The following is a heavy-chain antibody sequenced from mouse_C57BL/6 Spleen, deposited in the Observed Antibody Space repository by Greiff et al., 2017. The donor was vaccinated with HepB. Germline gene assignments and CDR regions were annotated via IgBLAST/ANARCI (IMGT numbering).Heavy chain of an antibody. D-gene: IGHD1-1*01. CDR1: GYTFTSYW. J-gene: IGHJ3*01. Sequence: QVQLKQPGAELVMPGASVKLSCKASGYTFTSYWMHWVKQRPGQGLEWIGEIDPSDSYTNYNQKFKGKSTLTVDKSSSTAYMQLSSLTSEDSAVYYCARVDYGSSLAWFAYWGQGTLVTVSA. V-gene: IGHV1-69*01. CDR2: IDPSDSYT. CDR3: ARVDYGSSLAWFAY.